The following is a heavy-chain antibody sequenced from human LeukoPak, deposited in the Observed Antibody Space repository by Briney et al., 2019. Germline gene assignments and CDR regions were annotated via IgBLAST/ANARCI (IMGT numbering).Heavy chain of an antibody. CDR1: GGSISSGDYY. CDR3: ARGSYYDFWSGYPAVYYFDY. J-gene: IGHJ4*02. D-gene: IGHD3-3*01. V-gene: IGHV4-30-4*08. CDR2: IYYSGST. Sequence: PSETLSLTCTVSGGSISSGDYYWSWIRQPPGKGLEWIGYIYYSGSTYYNPSLKSRVTISVDTSKNQFSLKLSSVTAADTAVYYCARGSYYDFWSGYPAVYYFDYWGQGTLVTVSS.